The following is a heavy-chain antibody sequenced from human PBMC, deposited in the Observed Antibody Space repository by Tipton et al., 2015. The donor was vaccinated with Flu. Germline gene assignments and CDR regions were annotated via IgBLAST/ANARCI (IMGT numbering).Heavy chain of an antibody. CDR1: GGSISSYY. CDR2: IYYSGST. D-gene: IGHD2-2*01. V-gene: IGHV4-59*12. CDR3: ARVVTGYQLSGGASGYYYYYMDV. Sequence: TLSLTCTVSGGSISSYYWSWIRQPPGKGLEWIGYIYYSGSTNYNPSLKSRVTISVDTSKNQFSLKLSSVTAADMAVYYCARVVTGYQLSGGASGYYYYYMDVWGKGTTVTVSS. J-gene: IGHJ6*03.